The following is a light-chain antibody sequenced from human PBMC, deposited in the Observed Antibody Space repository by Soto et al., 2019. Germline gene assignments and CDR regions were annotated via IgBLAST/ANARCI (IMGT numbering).Light chain of an antibody. V-gene: IGKV1-12*01. Sequence: DLQSTQSPCCVSASVGDSVTITCRASQGVSDWVAWYQQKPGEAPKLLIYGSSSLLSGVPSRFSGTRSGTDFTLTISSLQPEDFATYYCQQANSYPWTFGQ. CDR1: QGVSDW. J-gene: IGKJ1*01. CDR3: QQANSYPWT. CDR2: GSS.